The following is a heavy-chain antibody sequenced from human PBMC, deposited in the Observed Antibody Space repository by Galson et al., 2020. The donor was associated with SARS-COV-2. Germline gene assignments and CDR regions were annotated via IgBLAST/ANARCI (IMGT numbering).Heavy chain of an antibody. V-gene: IGHV1-24*01. Sequence: ASVKVSCKVSGYTLTELSMHWVRQAPGKGLEWMGGFDPEDGETIYAQKFQGRVTMTEDTSTDTAYMELSSLRSEDTAVYYCATALNDQNYYYYYGMDVWGQGTTVTVSS. CDR1: GYTLTELS. D-gene: IGHD2-8*01. CDR3: ATALNDQNYYYYYGMDV. J-gene: IGHJ6*02. CDR2: FDPEDGET.